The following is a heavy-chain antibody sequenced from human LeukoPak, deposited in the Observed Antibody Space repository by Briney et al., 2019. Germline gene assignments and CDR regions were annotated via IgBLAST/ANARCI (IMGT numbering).Heavy chain of an antibody. CDR2: IYPGDSDT. CDR1: GDSFTSYW. V-gene: IGHV5-51*01. J-gene: IGHJ4*02. D-gene: IGHD3-22*01. Sequence: GESLKISCKVSGDSFTSYWIGWVRQMPGKGLEWMGIIYPGDSDTRYSPSFQGQVTISADKSISTAYLQWSNLKASDTAMYYCARREPEGERYDSSGYFFYWGQATLVTVSS. CDR3: ARREPEGERYDSSGYFFY.